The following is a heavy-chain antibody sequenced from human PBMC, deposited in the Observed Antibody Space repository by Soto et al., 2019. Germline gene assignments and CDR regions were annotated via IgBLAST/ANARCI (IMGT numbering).Heavy chain of an antibody. CDR2: IWYDGSNK. Sequence: GGSLRLSCAASGFTFSSYGMHWVRQAPGKGLEWVAVIWYDGSNKYYADSVKGRFTISRDNSKNTLYLQMNSLRAEDTAVYYCARDDPPIVVVPAAMMGWADFDYWGQGTLVTVSS. V-gene: IGHV3-33*01. CDR1: GFTFSSYG. CDR3: ARDDPPIVVVPAAMMGWADFDY. J-gene: IGHJ4*02. D-gene: IGHD2-2*01.